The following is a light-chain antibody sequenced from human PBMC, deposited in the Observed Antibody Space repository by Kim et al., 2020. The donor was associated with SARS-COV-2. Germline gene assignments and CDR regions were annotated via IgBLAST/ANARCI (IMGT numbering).Light chain of an antibody. CDR3: QKYNSAPWT. CDR1: QDIANS. CDR2: GAS. J-gene: IGKJ1*01. V-gene: IGKV1-27*01. Sequence: DIQMTQSPSSLSASVGDRVTITCRASQDIANSLAWYQQKPGTVPKVLIYGASTLQSGVPSRFSGSGSGTEFTLTIGSLQTEDVATYYCQKYNSAPWTFGPWTKVDIK.